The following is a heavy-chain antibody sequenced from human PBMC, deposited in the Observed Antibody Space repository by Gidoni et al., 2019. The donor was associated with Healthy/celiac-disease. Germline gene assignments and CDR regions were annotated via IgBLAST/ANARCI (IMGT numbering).Heavy chain of an antibody. CDR2: ISSSSSYI. V-gene: IGHV3-21*01. Sequence: EVQLVASGVGLDKPGGSLRLSCAASGFSFRRYSMNWVRQAPGKGVEWVSAISSSSSYIYYADSGKGRFTISRDNAKNSLYLQMNSLRAEDTAVYYCARDMVVPAAIDNNWFDPWGQGTLVTVSS. D-gene: IGHD2-2*01. J-gene: IGHJ5*02. CDR1: GFSFRRYS. CDR3: ARDMVVPAAIDNNWFDP.